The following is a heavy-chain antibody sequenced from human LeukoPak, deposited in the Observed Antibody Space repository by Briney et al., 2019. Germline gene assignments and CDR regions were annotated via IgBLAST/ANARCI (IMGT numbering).Heavy chain of an antibody. V-gene: IGHV4-59*02. Sequence: SEPLTLTCTVSGGSVSSYYWSWIRQPPGKGLEWIGYIYYSGSNNYNPSLKSRVTISVDTSKNQFSLKLSSVTAADTAVYYCAGGELPGPFDYWGQGTLVTVSS. CDR3: AGGELPGPFDY. D-gene: IGHD3-10*01. CDR1: GGSVSSYY. CDR2: IYYSGSN. J-gene: IGHJ4*02.